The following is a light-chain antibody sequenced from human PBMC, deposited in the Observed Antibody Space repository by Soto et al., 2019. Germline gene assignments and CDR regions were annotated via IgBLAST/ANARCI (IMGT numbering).Light chain of an antibody. J-gene: IGKJ5*01. V-gene: IGKV3-11*01. CDR1: QSVSSY. Sequence: EIVLTQSPATLSLSPGERATLSCRASQSVSSYLAWYQQKPGQAPRLLIYDASNRATGIPARFSGSGSGTDFTLTISSLEPEDFAVYYCQQRSNWPQITFGQEPRLEIK. CDR2: DAS. CDR3: QQRSNWPQIT.